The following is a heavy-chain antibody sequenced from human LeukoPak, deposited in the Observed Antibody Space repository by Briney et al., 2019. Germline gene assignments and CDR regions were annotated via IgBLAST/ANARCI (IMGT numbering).Heavy chain of an antibody. Sequence: GASVKVSCKASGYTFTGYYMHCVRQAPGQGLEWMGWINPNSSGTNYAQNFQGRVTLTSDTSISTAYMELSRLRSDDTAVYYCARDGYSSSWDYYYMDVWGKGTTVTVSS. CDR3: ARDGYSSSWDYYYMDV. D-gene: IGHD6-13*01. V-gene: IGHV1-2*02. CDR1: GYTFTGYY. J-gene: IGHJ6*03. CDR2: INPNSSGT.